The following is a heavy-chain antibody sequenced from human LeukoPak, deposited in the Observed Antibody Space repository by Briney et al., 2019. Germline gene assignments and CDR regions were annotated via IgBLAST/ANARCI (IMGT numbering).Heavy chain of an antibody. Sequence: GGSLRLSCAASGFTFSSYWMSWVRQAPGKGMEWVANIKQDGSEKYYVDSVKGRFTISRDNAKNSLYLQMNSLRAEDTAVYYCARRGVYYDFWSGSPLDYWGQGTLVTVSS. V-gene: IGHV3-7*01. J-gene: IGHJ4*02. D-gene: IGHD3-3*01. CDR2: IKQDGSEK. CDR3: ARRGVYYDFWSGSPLDY. CDR1: GFTFSSYW.